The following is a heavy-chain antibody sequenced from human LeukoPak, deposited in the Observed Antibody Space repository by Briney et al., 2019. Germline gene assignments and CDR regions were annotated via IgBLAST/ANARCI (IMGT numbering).Heavy chain of an antibody. CDR2: IYYSGST. CDR1: GGSISSYY. D-gene: IGHD6-13*01. V-gene: IGHV4-59*08. Sequence: NPSETLSLTCTVSGGSISSYYWSWIRQPPGKGLEWIGYIYYSGSTYYNPSLKSRVTISVDTSKNQFSLKLSSVTAADTAVYYCARQKRRTSWYNSYYYGMDVWGQGTTVTVSS. CDR3: ARQKRRTSWYNSYYYGMDV. J-gene: IGHJ6*02.